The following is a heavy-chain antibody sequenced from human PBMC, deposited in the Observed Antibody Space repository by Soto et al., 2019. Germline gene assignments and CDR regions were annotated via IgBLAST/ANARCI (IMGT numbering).Heavy chain of an antibody. CDR2: IYAIGGST. CDR1: GYTFSSYH. D-gene: IGHD3-16*01. J-gene: IGHJ6*02. V-gene: IGHV1-46*01. CDR3: VRVGAPPVX. Sequence: ASVKVSCKTSGYTFSSYHMHWVRQAPGQGLEWMGMIYAIGGSTTYAQKFQGRVTMTRDTSTSTGYMDLSSLTSEDTAVYYFVRVGAPPVXWGQGTTFTVS.